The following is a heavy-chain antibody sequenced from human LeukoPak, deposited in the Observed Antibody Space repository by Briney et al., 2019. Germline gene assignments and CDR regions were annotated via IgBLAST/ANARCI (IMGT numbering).Heavy chain of an antibody. J-gene: IGHJ6*03. V-gene: IGHV3-74*01. Sequence: HPGGSLRLSCAASGFTFSNYWMHWVRQAPGKGLVWVSRINSDGISTSYADSVKGRFTISRDNSKNTLYLQMNSLRAEDTAVYYCAKGEGWQQPYYYYMDVWGKGTTVTISS. CDR3: AKGEGWQQPYYYYMDV. CDR2: INSDGIST. D-gene: IGHD6-13*01. CDR1: GFTFSNYW.